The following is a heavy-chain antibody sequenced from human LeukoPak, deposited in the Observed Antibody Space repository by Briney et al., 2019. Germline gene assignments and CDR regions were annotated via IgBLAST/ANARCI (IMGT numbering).Heavy chain of an antibody. CDR1: GFTFSSYS. J-gene: IGHJ4*02. Sequence: GGSLRLSCAASGFTFSSYSMNWVRQAPGKGLEWVSSISSSSSYIYYADSVKGRFTISRDNSKNTLNLHMNSLRAEDTAVYYCAKDPTHYRVWDYYETIGLSYWGQGTLVTVSS. CDR3: AKDPTHYRVWDYYETIGLSY. CDR2: ISSSSSYI. D-gene: IGHD3-22*01. V-gene: IGHV3-21*01.